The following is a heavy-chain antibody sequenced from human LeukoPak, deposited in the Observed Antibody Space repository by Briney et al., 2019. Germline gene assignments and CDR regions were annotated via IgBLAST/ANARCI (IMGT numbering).Heavy chain of an antibody. J-gene: IGHJ4*02. V-gene: IGHV3-20*04. Sequence: PGGSLRLSCAASGFTFDDYGMNWVRQAPGKGLEWVSGINWNGGSTGYADSVKGRFTISRDNAKNSLYLQMNSLRAEDTAVYYCARLPSSAGAGTFDYWGQGTLVTVSS. CDR2: INWNGGST. D-gene: IGHD6-13*01. CDR1: GFTFDDYG. CDR3: ARLPSSAGAGTFDY.